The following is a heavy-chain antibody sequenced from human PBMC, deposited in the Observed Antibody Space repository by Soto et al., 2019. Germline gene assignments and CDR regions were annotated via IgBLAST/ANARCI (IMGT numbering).Heavy chain of an antibody. CDR2: IKSKTDGGTT. CDR1: GFTFSNAW. Sequence: GGSLRLSCAASGFTFSNAWMSWVRQAPGKGLEWVGRIKSKTDGGTTDYAAPVKGRFTISRDDSKNTLYLQMNSLKTEDTAVYYCTTTDYDFWSGSDYWGQGTLVTVSS. J-gene: IGHJ4*02. D-gene: IGHD3-3*01. CDR3: TTTDYDFWSGSDY. V-gene: IGHV3-15*01.